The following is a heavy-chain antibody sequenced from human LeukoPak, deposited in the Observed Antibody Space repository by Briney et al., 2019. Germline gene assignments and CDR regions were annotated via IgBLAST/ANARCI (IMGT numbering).Heavy chain of an antibody. J-gene: IGHJ4*02. Sequence: PSETLSLTCTVSGGSISSSSYYWGWIRQPPGKGLEWIGSIYYSGSTYYNPSLKSRVTISVDTSKNQFSLKLSSVTAADTAVYYCARGPKSSSWGYWGQGTLVTVSS. CDR2: IYYSGST. CDR3: ARGPKSSSWGY. V-gene: IGHV4-39*01. CDR1: GGSISSSSYY. D-gene: IGHD6-6*01.